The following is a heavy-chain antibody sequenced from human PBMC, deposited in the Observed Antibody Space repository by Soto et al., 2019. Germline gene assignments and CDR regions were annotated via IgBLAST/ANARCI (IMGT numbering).Heavy chain of an antibody. D-gene: IGHD5-18*01. J-gene: IGHJ4*02. CDR1: GVSLSTVRMG. CDR3: ARIRYGYNVDY. Sequence: QVTLKESGPVLVKPTEPLTLTCSVSGVSLSTVRMGVSWIRQPPGKALEWLAHIYSTDEKSYSTSLKSRLTISKDTSNSQVVLTMTNMDPVDTATYSGARIRYGYNVDYWSQGTLVTVSS. CDR2: IYSTDEK. V-gene: IGHV2-26*01.